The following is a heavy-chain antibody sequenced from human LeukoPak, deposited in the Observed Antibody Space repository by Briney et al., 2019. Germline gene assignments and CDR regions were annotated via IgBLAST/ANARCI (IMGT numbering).Heavy chain of an antibody. Sequence: PSETLSPTCTVSGGSISSGGYYCSWIRQPPGKGLEWSGEINHSGSTNYNPSLKSRVTISVDTSKNQFSLKLSSVTAADTAVYYCARDNLYSYCSSTSCQYYFDYWGQGTLVTVSS. CDR1: GGSISSGGYY. V-gene: IGHV4-39*07. J-gene: IGHJ4*02. D-gene: IGHD2-2*01. CDR2: INHSGST. CDR3: ARDNLYSYCSSTSCQYYFDY.